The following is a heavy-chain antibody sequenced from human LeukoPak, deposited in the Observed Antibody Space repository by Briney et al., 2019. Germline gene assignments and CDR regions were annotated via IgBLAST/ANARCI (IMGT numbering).Heavy chain of an antibody. V-gene: IGHV1-2*02. J-gene: IGHJ4*02. CDR2: INTDSGGT. CDR1: GRTSTGYY. Sequence: GASVKVSCKASGRTSTGYYLHWVRQAPGQGLEWVGWINTDSGGTRNAQKFQDRVTMTRDTSSSTAYMELSELRSDDTAVYYCAALHYYESGGYPDYWGQGTLVTVSS. CDR3: AALHYYESGGYPDY. D-gene: IGHD3-22*01.